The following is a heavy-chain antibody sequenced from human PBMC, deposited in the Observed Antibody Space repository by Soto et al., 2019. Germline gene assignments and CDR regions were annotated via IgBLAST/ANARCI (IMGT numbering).Heavy chain of an antibody. V-gene: IGHV4-59*01. J-gene: IGHJ4*02. CDR3: ARVGGDDFGDSGGFDY. Sequence: QVQLQESGPGLVKPSQTLSLNCSVSGGSIRDYFRTWIRQPPGKGQGWIGYIYYSGGTNYNPSPKSRVSISVDTSRNHLALQLRSVTAADTAVYYCARVGGDDFGDSGGFDYRGQRTLVTVSS. CDR1: GGSIRDYF. D-gene: IGHD4-17*01. CDR2: IYYSGGT.